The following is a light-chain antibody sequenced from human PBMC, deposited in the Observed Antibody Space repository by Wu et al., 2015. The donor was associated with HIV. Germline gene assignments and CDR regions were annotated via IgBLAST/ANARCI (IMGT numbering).Light chain of an antibody. CDR2: GAF. CDR1: QSVSKY. V-gene: IGKV3-11*01. J-gene: IGKJ5*01. Sequence: EIVLTQSPATQSLSPGQRATLSCRASQSVSKYLAWYQRKPGQAPRLLIYGAFTRVTGIPARFTGSGSGTDFTLTISNIEPEDFAIYYCQQRSSWPLTFGQGTRLEIK. CDR3: QQRSSWPLT.